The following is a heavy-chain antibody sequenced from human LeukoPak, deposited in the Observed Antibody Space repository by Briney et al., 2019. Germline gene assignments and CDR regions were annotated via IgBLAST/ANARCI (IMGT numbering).Heavy chain of an antibody. CDR3: ARGNYYDFPYYFDY. V-gene: IGHV4-30-2*01. Sequence: PSETLSLTCTVSGGSISSSSYSWSWIRQPPGKGLEWIGYIYHSGSTYYNPSLKSRVTISVDRSKNQFSLKLSSVTAADTAVYYCARGNYYDFPYYFDYWGQGTLVTVSS. D-gene: IGHD3-22*01. CDR2: IYHSGST. CDR1: GGSISSSSYS. J-gene: IGHJ4*02.